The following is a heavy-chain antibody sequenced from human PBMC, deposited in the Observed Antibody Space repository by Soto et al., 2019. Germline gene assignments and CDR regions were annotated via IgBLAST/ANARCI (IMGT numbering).Heavy chain of an antibody. D-gene: IGHD3-22*01. CDR1: GYTLTELS. CDR3: ARLIVVTSYWFDP. Sequence: ASVKVSCKVSGYTLTELSIHWVRQAPGKGLEWMGGFDPEYGKIIYAPRFQGRVTMPEDTSTSTAYMELRSLRSDDTAVYYCARLIVVTSYWFDPWGQGTLVTVSS. CDR2: FDPEYGKI. V-gene: IGHV1-24*01. J-gene: IGHJ5*02.